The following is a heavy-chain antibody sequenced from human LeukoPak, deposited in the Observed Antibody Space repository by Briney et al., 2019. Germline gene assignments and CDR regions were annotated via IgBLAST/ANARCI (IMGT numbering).Heavy chain of an antibody. Sequence: GGSLRLSCLGSRFTFSTHWINWVRQTPGKGLEWVANIKPDGSEKFYLDSVRGRFTISRDNAKNSVYLQMNSLRVEDTAVYYCATLSAAALDYWGQGTLVTVSS. D-gene: IGHD6-13*01. CDR3: ATLSAAALDY. J-gene: IGHJ4*02. CDR1: RFTFSTHW. V-gene: IGHV3-7*01. CDR2: IKPDGSEK.